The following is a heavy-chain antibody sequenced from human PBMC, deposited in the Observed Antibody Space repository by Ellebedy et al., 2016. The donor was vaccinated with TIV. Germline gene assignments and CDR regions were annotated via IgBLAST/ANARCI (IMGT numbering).Heavy chain of an antibody. D-gene: IGHD6-19*01. CDR3: AKDVRYTTGWGGALDI. V-gene: IGHV3-23*01. CDR2: VSGSGAST. J-gene: IGHJ3*02. Sequence: GESLKISCAASGFTFSSYAMSWVRQAPGEGLEWVSGVSGSGASTYYADSVKGRFTISRDNSRNTLYLQMNSLRGEDTAVYFCAKDVRYTTGWGGALDIWGQGAMVTVSS. CDR1: GFTFSSYA.